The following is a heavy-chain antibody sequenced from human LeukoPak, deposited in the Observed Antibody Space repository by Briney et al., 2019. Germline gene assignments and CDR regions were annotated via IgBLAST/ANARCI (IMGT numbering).Heavy chain of an antibody. D-gene: IGHD6-19*01. J-gene: IGHJ6*02. V-gene: IGHV1-8*01. CDR1: GYTFTSYD. CDR3: VRVGSSGWYSSYYGMDV. Sequence: GASVKVSCKASGYTFTSYDINWVRQATGQGLEWMGWMNPNSGSTGYAQKFQGRVTMTRNTSISTAYMELSSLRSEDTAVYYCVRVGSSGWYSSYYGMDVWGQGTTVTVSS. CDR2: MNPNSGST.